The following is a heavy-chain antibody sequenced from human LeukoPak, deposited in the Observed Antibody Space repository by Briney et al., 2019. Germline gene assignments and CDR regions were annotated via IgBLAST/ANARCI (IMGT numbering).Heavy chain of an antibody. V-gene: IGHV1-46*01. CDR1: GYTFTSYY. Sequence: GASVKVSCKASGYTFTSYYMHWVRQAPGQGLEWMGIINPSGGSTSYAQKFQGRVTMTRDTSTSTVYMELSSLRSEDTAVYYCARVGCSSTSCMSAYYFDYWGQGTLVTVSS. D-gene: IGHD2-2*01. CDR3: ARVGCSSTSCMSAYYFDY. CDR2: INPSGGST. J-gene: IGHJ4*02.